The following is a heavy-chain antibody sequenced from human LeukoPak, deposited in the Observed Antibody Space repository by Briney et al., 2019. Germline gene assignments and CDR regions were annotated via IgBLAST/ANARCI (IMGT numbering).Heavy chain of an antibody. J-gene: IGHJ6*03. Sequence: TGGSLTLSCAASGFTFSSYAMHWVRQAPGKGLEWVAVISYDGSNKYYADSVKGRFTISRDNSKNTLYLQMNSLRAEDTALYYCARDAPEVGYYYMDVWGKGTTVTVSS. CDR1: GFTFSSYA. CDR2: ISYDGSNK. V-gene: IGHV3-30*04. D-gene: IGHD1-26*01. CDR3: ARDAPEVGYYYMDV.